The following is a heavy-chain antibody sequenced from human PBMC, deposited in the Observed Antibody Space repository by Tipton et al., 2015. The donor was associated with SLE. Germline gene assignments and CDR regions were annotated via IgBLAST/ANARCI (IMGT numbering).Heavy chain of an antibody. V-gene: IGHV4-4*08. Sequence: TLSLTCTVSGGSITTYYWSWIRLPPGKGLEWIGRLYASGSTNYNPSLKSRVTISVDRSKNQFSLKLSSVTAADTAIYYCASGDGYDFGNGDYFDYWGQGTLVTVSS. J-gene: IGHJ4*02. CDR2: LYASGST. CDR1: GGSITTYY. CDR3: ASGDGYDFGNGDYFDY. D-gene: IGHD3/OR15-3a*01.